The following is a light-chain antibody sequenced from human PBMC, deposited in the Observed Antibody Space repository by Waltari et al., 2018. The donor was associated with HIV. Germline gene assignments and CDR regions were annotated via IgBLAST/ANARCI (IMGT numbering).Light chain of an antibody. V-gene: IGKV3-11*01. Sequence: EIVLQQSPVTLSLSPGERAAPPCRASQSVGYFLAWYQKKPGQPPRLLISAVSKRAAGTPARFSGSGSKTNFTLTISALEPEDFVVYYCQQRINWPLTFGGGTRLEIK. CDR2: AVS. J-gene: IGKJ4*01. CDR3: QQRINWPLT. CDR1: QSVGYF.